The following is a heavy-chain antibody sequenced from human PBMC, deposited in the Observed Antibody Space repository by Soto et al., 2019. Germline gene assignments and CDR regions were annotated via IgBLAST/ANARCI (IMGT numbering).Heavy chain of an antibody. CDR2: ISPNSGNT. CDR1: GYTFTRNG. D-gene: IGHD4-4*01. Sequence: QVHLVQSGAEVKKPGASVNVSCKTSGYTFTRNGVSWVRQAPGQGLEWMGWISPNSGNTKYAQKLQGRVIMTTDTSTSTAYMELRSLRSDDTAVYYCVTDRESNSWPSRDVWGPGTTVTVTS. V-gene: IGHV1-18*01. CDR3: VTDRESNSWPSRDV. J-gene: IGHJ6*02.